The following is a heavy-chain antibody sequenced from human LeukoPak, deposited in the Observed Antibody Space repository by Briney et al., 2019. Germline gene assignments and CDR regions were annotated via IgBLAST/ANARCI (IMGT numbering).Heavy chain of an antibody. D-gene: IGHD5-12*01. CDR1: GYSISSGYY. CDR3: ARQVATKGEWAFDI. V-gene: IGHV4-38-2*02. J-gene: IGHJ3*02. Sequence: SETLSLTCTVSGYSISSGYYWGWIRQPPGKGLEWIGSIYLSGHTYYNPSLKSRVTMSVDTSNNQFSLRLSSMTAADTALYYCARQVATKGEWAFDIWGQGTMVTVYS. CDR2: IYLSGHT.